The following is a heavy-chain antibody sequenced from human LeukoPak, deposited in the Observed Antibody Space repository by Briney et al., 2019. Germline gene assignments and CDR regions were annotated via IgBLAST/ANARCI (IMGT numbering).Heavy chain of an antibody. CDR3: VRSPQLDP. Sequence: SETLSLTCTVSGGSISSYYWSWVRQPPGKGLEWIGYIQNSVTSYTDNPSLKSRVTILVDTSKNQFSLKVTSVTAAGTAVYYCVRSPQLDPWGQGTLVTVSS. CDR2: IQNSVTSY. CDR1: GGSISSYY. J-gene: IGHJ5*02. V-gene: IGHV4-59*01.